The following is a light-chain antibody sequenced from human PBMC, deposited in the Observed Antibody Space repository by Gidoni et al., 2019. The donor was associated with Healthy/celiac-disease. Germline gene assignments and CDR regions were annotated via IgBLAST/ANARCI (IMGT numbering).Light chain of an antibody. V-gene: IGKV1-5*01. J-gene: IGKJ1*01. CDR2: DAS. CDR3: QQYNSYGT. Sequence: DIQMTQSPSTLSASVGDRVTITCRASQSISSWLAWYQQKPGKAPKLLIYDASSLESGVPSRFSGSGSGKEFTLTISSLQPDDVATYYCQQYNSYGTFGQGTKVEIK. CDR1: QSISSW.